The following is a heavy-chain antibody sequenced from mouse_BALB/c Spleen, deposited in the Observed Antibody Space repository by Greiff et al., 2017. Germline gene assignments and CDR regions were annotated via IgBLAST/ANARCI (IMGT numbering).Heavy chain of an antibody. CDR3: ARTTGDYYGYFDY. CDR2: ISTYNGNT. Sequence: VMLVESGPEVVRPGVSVKISCKGSGYTFTDYAMHWVKQSHAKSLEWIGVISTYNGNTNYNQKFKGKATLTVDKSSSTAYMELARLTSEDSAIYYCARTTGDYYGYFDYWGQGTTLTVSS. D-gene: IGHD1-1*01. J-gene: IGHJ2*01. V-gene: IGHV1-67*01. CDR1: GYTFTDYA.